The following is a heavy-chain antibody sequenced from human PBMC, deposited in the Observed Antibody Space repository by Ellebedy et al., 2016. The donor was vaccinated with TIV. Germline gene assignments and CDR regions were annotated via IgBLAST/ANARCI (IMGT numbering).Heavy chain of an antibody. V-gene: IGHV4-39*07. CDR3: ARRDSSWYEEAFDI. CDR2: IYYSGST. CDR1: GGSISSSSYY. D-gene: IGHD6-13*01. Sequence: SETLSLXCTVSGGSISSSSYYWGWIRQPPGKWLEWIGSIYYSGSTNYNPSLKSRVTISVDTSKNQFSLKLSSVTAADTAVYYCARRDSSWYEEAFDIWGQGTMVTVSS. J-gene: IGHJ3*02.